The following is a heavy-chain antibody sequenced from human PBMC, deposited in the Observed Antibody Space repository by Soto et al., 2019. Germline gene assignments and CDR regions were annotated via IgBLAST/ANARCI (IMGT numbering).Heavy chain of an antibody. J-gene: IGHJ4*02. CDR1: GGCISSGGYY. D-gene: IGHD3-10*01. V-gene: IGHV4-31*03. CDR2: IYYSGST. CDR3: ARAITLWFGGTFDY. Sequence: TLSLTGTVSGGCISSGGYYWSWIRQHPGKGLEWIGYIYYSGSTYYNPSLKSRVTISVDTSKNQFSLKLSSVTAADTAVYYCARAITLWFGGTFDYWGQGTLVTVSS.